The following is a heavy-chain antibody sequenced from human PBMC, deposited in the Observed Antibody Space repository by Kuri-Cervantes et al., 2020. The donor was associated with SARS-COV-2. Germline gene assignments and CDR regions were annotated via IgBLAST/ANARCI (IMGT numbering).Heavy chain of an antibody. Sequence: SVKVSCKASGGTSSSYAISWVRQAPGQGLEWMGGIIPIFGTANYAQKFQGRVTITADESTSTAYMELSSPRSEDTAVYYCARDRVVPGDYYYYGMDVWGQGTTVTVSS. CDR1: GGTSSSYA. V-gene: IGHV1-69*13. J-gene: IGHJ6*02. CDR3: ARDRVVPGDYYYYGMDV. D-gene: IGHD2-15*01. CDR2: IIPIFGTA.